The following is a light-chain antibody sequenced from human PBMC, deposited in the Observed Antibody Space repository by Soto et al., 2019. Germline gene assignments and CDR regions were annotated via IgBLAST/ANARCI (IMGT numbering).Light chain of an antibody. CDR3: MQATQFPET. J-gene: IGKJ1*01. Sequence: DIVMTQTPLSSTVTLGQPASISCRSSQSLVHSDGNTYLSWLHQRPGQPPRLLLYKVSNRFSGIPARFSGGGAGTDFTLKISRVEAEDVGVYYCMQATQFPETFGQGTKVEIK. CDR2: KVS. CDR1: QSLVHSDGNTY. V-gene: IGKV2-24*01.